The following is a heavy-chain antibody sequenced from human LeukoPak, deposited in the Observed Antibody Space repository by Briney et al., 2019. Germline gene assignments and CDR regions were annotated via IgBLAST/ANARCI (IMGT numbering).Heavy chain of an antibody. CDR2: ISSSSSTI. Sequence: GGSLRLSCAASGFTFSSYSMNWVRQAPGKGLEWVSYISSSSSTIYYADSVKGRFTISRDNAKNSLYLQMNSLRAEDTAVYYCAKDRGSWLALFDSWGQGTLVTVSS. CDR3: AKDRGSWLALFDS. D-gene: IGHD6-13*01. V-gene: IGHV3-48*01. CDR1: GFTFSSYS. J-gene: IGHJ4*02.